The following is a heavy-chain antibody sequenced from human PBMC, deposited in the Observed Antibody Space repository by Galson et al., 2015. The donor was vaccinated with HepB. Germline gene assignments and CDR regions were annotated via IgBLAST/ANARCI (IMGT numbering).Heavy chain of an antibody. V-gene: IGHV1-46*01. CDR1: GYTFTRYY. J-gene: IGHJ6*02. CDR2: IITSGGST. D-gene: IGHD1-20*01. CDR3: ARRISGTTGGMDV. Sequence: VSCKASGYTFTRYYLHWVRQAPGQGLEWMGIIITSGGSTMYAQKFQGRVTMTRDTSTSTVYMELTSLRSEDTAVYYYARRISGTTGGMDVWGQGTTVTVSS.